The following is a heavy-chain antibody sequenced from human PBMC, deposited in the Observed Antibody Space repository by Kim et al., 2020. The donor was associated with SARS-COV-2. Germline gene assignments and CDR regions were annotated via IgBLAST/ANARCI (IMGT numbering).Heavy chain of an antibody. D-gene: IGHD2-15*01. J-gene: IGHJ2*01. Sequence: ADTVKGRLSICRDNSKSTLYLQMNSLRAEDTAVYYCAKDVVVAAIRYFDLWGRGTLVTVSS. V-gene: IGHV3-23*01. CDR3: AKDVVVAAIRYFDL.